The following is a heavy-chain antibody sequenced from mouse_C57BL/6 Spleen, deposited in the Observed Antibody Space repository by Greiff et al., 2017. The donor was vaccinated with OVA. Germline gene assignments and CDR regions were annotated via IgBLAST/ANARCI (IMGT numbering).Heavy chain of an antibody. CDR1: GYTFTSYG. Sequence: QVQLKQSGAELARPGASVKLSCKASGYTFTSYGISWVKQRTGQGLEWIGEIYPRSGNTYYNEKFKGKATLTADKSSSTAYMELRSLTSEDSAVYFCARLGNYSNSYYAMDYWGQGTSVTVSS. V-gene: IGHV1-81*01. J-gene: IGHJ4*01. CDR2: IYPRSGNT. D-gene: IGHD2-5*01. CDR3: ARLGNYSNSYYAMDY.